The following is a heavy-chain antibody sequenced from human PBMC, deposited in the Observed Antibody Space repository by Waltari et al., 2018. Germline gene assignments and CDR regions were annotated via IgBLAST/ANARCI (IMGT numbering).Heavy chain of an antibody. D-gene: IGHD1-1*01. CDR2: LIPIFGTP. CDR1: GDTFGRFA. J-gene: IGHJ5*01. Sequence: QVHLVQSGAEVKKPGSSVKVSCNASGDTFGRFAIAWVRQAPGQGLEWMGGLIPIFGTPNYAQEFQGRLTITADESANTVYMELGSLRPDDTAVYFCSRRQIGGPLDPWGQGTLVTVSS. CDR3: SRRQIGGPLDP. V-gene: IGHV1-69*12.